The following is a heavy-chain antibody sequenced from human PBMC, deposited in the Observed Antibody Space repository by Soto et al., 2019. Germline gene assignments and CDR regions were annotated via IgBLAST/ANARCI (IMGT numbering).Heavy chain of an antibody. CDR1: GGSISSSSYY. D-gene: IGHD2-21*02. CDR2: IYYSGST. J-gene: IGHJ4*02. CDR3: ARQNGGGVTAIQTPFDY. Sequence: QLQLQESGPGLVKPSETLSLTCTVSGGSISSSSYYWGWIRQPPGKGLEWIGSIYYSGSTYYNPSLKSRVTISVDTSKNQFSLKLSSVTAADTAVYYCARQNGGGVTAIQTPFDYWGQGTLVTVSS. V-gene: IGHV4-39*01.